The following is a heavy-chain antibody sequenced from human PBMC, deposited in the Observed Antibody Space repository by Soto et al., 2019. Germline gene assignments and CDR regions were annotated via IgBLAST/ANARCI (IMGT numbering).Heavy chain of an antibody. J-gene: IGHJ6*02. CDR3: ARDNYRNYYYYGMDV. D-gene: IGHD4-4*01. CDR1: GFTFTSSA. V-gene: IGHV1-58*01. CDR2: IVVGSGNT. Sequence: ASVKVSCKASGFTFTSSAVQWVRQARGQRLEWIGWIVVGSGNTNYAQKFQERVTITRDMSTSTAYMELSSLRSEDTAVYYCARDNYRNYYYYGMDVWGQGTTVTVSS.